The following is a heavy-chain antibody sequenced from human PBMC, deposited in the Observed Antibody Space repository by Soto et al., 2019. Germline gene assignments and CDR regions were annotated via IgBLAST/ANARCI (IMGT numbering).Heavy chain of an antibody. Sequence: QVQLVQSGAEVKKPGSSVKVSCKASGGTFSSYAISWVRQAPGQGLEWMGGIIPIFGTANYAQKFQGRVTITADEATITAYMELSSLRSEDTAVYYCSRDRDGSGYSFADYWGQGTLVTVSS. J-gene: IGHJ4*02. CDR1: GGTFSSYA. CDR3: SRDRDGSGYSFADY. D-gene: IGHD3-22*01. CDR2: IIPIFGTA. V-gene: IGHV1-69*01.